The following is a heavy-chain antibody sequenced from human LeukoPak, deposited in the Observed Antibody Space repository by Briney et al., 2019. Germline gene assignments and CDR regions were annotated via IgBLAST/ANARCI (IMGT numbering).Heavy chain of an antibody. CDR2: IRYDGSNK. J-gene: IGHJ6*04. CDR1: GFTFSSYG. D-gene: IGHD6-13*01. Sequence: TGGSLRLSCAASGFTFSSYGMHWVRQAPGKGLEWVAFIRYDGSNKYYADSVKGRFTISRDNSKNTLYLQMNSLRAEDTAVYYCAREANIAAADMDVWGKGTTVTVSS. CDR3: AREANIAAADMDV. V-gene: IGHV3-30*02.